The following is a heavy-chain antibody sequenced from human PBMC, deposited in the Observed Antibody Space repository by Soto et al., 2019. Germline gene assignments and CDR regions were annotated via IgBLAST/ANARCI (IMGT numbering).Heavy chain of an antibody. Sequence: GGSLRLSCEASGFTFSTYDMHWVLQAPGKGLEWVALISYDGRNKYYADSVKGRFTLSRDNSKNSLYLQMNTLRAEDTAVYYCASFCSSTACYVSGMDVWGHGTMVTVSS. CDR3: ASFCSSTACYVSGMDV. V-gene: IGHV3-30*03. CDR2: ISYDGRNK. D-gene: IGHD2-2*01. J-gene: IGHJ6*02. CDR1: GFTFSTYD.